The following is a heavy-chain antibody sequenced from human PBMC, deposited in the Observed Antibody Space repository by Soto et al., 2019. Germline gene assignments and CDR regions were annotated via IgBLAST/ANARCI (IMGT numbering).Heavy chain of an antibody. J-gene: IGHJ3*02. Sequence: SVKVSCKASGGTFSSYAISWVRQAPGQGLEWTGGIIPIFGTANYAQKFQGRVTITADESTSTAYMELSSLRSEDTAVYYCARYGGYSGYGAFDIWGQGTMVTVSS. CDR1: GGTFSSYA. CDR2: IIPIFGTA. D-gene: IGHD5-12*01. V-gene: IGHV1-69*13. CDR3: ARYGGYSGYGAFDI.